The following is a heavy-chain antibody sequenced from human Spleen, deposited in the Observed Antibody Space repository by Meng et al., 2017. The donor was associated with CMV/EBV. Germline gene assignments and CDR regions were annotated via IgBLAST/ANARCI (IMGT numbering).Heavy chain of an antibody. CDR3: ARDIGYYDFWSGYLTPYYGMDV. J-gene: IGHJ6*02. CDR2: INPNSGGT. D-gene: IGHD3-3*01. CDR1: GYTFTGYY. Sequence: ASVKVSCKVSGYTFTGYYMHWVRQAPGQGLEWMGWINPNSGGTNYAQKFQGRVTMTRDTSISTAYMELSRLRSDDTAVYYCARDIGYYDFWSGYLTPYYGMDVWGQGTTVTVSS. V-gene: IGHV1-2*02.